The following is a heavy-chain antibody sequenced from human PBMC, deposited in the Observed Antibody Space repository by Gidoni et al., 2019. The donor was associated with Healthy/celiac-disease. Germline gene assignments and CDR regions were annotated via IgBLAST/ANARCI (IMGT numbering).Heavy chain of an antibody. D-gene: IGHD3-16*02. Sequence: QVQLQESGPGLVKPSQTLSLTCTVSGGSISRGSYYWNWIRQPAGKGLEWIGRIYTSGSTNYNPSLKSRVTMSVDTSKNQFSLKLSSVTAADTAVYYCARGDVAGSYLHWFDPWGQGTLVTVSS. J-gene: IGHJ5*02. V-gene: IGHV4-61*02. CDR1: GGSISRGSYY. CDR2: IYTSGST. CDR3: ARGDVAGSYLHWFDP.